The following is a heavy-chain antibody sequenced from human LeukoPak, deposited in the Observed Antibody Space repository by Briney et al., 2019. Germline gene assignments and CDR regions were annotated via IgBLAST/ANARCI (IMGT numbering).Heavy chain of an antibody. CDR3: ARDLKGVYFDY. J-gene: IGHJ4*02. CDR2: IFSSGST. V-gene: IGHV4-4*07. Sequence: SETLSLTCSVSGVSISPEFWSWIRQPAGKGLEWIGRIFSSGSTNYNPSLKSRVNMSIDSSKNQFSLRLNSVTAADTAVYYCARDLKGVYFDYWGPGILVTVSS. CDR1: GVSISPEF. D-gene: IGHD3-10*01.